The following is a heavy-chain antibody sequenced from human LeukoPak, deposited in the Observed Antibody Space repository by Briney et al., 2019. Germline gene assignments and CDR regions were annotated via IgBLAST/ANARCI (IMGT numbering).Heavy chain of an antibody. D-gene: IGHD2-2*01. V-gene: IGHV1-69*04. CDR1: GYTFVNFG. J-gene: IGHJ6*02. CDR2: IIPILGIA. CDR3: ARDPTSVVVPAALQYGMDV. Sequence: GASVKVSCQAPGYTFVNFGISWVRQAPGQGDEWMGRIIPILGIANYAQKFQGRVTITADKSTSTAYIELSSLRSEDTAVYYCARDPTSVVVPAALQYGMDVWGQGTTVTVSS.